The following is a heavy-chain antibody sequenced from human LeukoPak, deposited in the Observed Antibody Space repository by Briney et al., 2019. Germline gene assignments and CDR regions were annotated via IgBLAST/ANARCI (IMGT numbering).Heavy chain of an antibody. Sequence: PGGSLRLSCAASGFTFSSYAMSWVRQAPGKGLEWVSAISGSGGSTYYADSVKGRFTISRDNSKNTLSLQMNSLRAEDTAVYYCAKSPRTGEYYYFGMEVWGQGTTVTVSS. CDR2: ISGSGGST. J-gene: IGHJ6*02. D-gene: IGHD3-16*01. CDR3: AKSPRTGEYYYFGMEV. V-gene: IGHV3-23*01. CDR1: GFTFSSYA.